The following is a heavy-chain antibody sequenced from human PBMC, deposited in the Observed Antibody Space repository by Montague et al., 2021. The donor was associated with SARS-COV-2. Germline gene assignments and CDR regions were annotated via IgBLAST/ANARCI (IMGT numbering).Heavy chain of an antibody. D-gene: IGHD2-21*01. CDR3: ARGSRVIAPTLLPGMDV. CDR1: GDSINSGPYF. J-gene: IGHJ6*02. Sequence: TLSLTCSVSGDSINSGPYFWNWIRQPAGKGLEWIGRTYTRGGTHSNPSLESRVTISTDTSKNQLSLELSSVTIADTAVYYCARGSRVIAPTLLPGMDVWGRGTTVTVSS. CDR2: TYTRGGT. V-gene: IGHV4-61*02.